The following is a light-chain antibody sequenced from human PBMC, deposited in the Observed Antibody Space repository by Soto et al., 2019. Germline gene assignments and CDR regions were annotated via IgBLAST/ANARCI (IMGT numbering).Light chain of an antibody. Sequence: QSALTQPASVSGSPGQSITISCTGTSSDVGAYNYVSWYQQHPGKAPKLLIYAVTNRPSGVSSRFSGSKSSNTASLTISGLQAEDEADYYCSSFTSSSTVTFGGGTKVTVL. CDR3: SSFTSSSTVT. CDR2: AVT. CDR1: SSDVGAYNY. V-gene: IGLV2-14*01. J-gene: IGLJ2*01.